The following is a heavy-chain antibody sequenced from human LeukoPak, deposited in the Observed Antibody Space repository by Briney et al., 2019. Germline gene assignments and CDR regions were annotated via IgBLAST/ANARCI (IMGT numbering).Heavy chain of an antibody. Sequence: PSETLSLTCTVSGGSISSGDYYWSWIRQPPGKGLEWIGYIYYSGSTYYNPSLKSRVTISVDTSKNQFSLKLSSVTAADTAVYYCARACFRYDSSGYAWFDPWGQGTLVTVSS. V-gene: IGHV4-30-4*01. J-gene: IGHJ5*02. CDR3: ARACFRYDSSGYAWFDP. D-gene: IGHD3-22*01. CDR2: IYYSGST. CDR1: GGSISSGDYY.